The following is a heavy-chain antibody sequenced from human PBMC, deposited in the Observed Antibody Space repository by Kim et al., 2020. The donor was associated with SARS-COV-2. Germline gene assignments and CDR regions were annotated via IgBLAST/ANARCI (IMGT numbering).Heavy chain of an antibody. J-gene: IGHJ5*02. CDR2: ISSSSYI. CDR1: GFTFSSYS. D-gene: IGHD2-21*01. V-gene: IGHV3-21*01. Sequence: GGSLRLSCAASGFTFSSYSMNWVRQAPGKGMEWVSFISSSSYIYYADSVKGRFTITRDNDKNSLYLQMNSLRAEDTAVYYCARSAYSTYIYDQGFDPWGQGTLVTVSS. CDR3: ARSAYSTYIYDQGFDP.